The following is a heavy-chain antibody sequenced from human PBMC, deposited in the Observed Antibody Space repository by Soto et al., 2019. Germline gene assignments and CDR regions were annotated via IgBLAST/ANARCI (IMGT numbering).Heavy chain of an antibody. CDR2: IYYSGST. Sequence: SETLSLTCTVSGGSISSGGYYWSWIRQHPGKGLEWIGYIYYSGSTYYNPSLKSRVTISVDTSKNQFSLKLSSVTAADTAVYYCARVMGGWAYDSSGFDYWGQGTLVTVSS. V-gene: IGHV4-31*03. CDR1: GGSISSGGYY. D-gene: IGHD3-22*01. CDR3: ARVMGGWAYDSSGFDY. J-gene: IGHJ4*02.